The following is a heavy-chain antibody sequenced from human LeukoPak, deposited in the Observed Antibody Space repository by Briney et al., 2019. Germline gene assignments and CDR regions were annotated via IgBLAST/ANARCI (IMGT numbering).Heavy chain of an antibody. J-gene: IGHJ4*02. V-gene: IGHV3-21*01. CDR3: ARDKAVAAYDY. CDR2: ISSGSAYI. Sequence: PGGSLGLSCAASGVTFSSDTLNWVRQAPGKGLEWVSSISSGSAYIYYADSVKGRFTISRDNAKNSLYLQMNSLRAEDTAVYYCARDKAVAAYDYWGQGTLVTVSS. CDR1: GVTFSSDT. D-gene: IGHD6-19*01.